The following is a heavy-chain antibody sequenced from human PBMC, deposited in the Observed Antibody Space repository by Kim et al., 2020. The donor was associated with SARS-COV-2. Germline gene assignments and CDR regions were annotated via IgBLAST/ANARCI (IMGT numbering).Heavy chain of an antibody. J-gene: IGHJ4*02. V-gene: IGHV3-23*01. D-gene: IGHD5-18*01. Sequence: EPVKGRFTISRENTKSTLYLQMNSLRADDTAVYYCAKETKPYTYGLFDYWGQGTLVTVSS. CDR3: AKETKPYTYGLFDY.